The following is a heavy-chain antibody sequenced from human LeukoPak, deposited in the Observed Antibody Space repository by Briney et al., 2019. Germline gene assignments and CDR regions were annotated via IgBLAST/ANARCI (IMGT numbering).Heavy chain of an antibody. V-gene: IGHV3-48*01. Sequence: PGGSLRLSCAASGFTFSSYWMHWVRQAPGKGLEWVSHIGGSGSFIYYADSVKGRFTISRDNAKNSVYLQMNSLRAEDTAVYFCARLLATWDYYYMDVWGRGTMVTVSS. CDR2: IGGSGSFI. J-gene: IGHJ6*03. D-gene: IGHD1-26*01. CDR3: ARLLATWDYYYMDV. CDR1: GFTFSSYW.